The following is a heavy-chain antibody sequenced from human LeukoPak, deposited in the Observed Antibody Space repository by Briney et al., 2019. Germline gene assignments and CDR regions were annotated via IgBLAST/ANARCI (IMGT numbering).Heavy chain of an antibody. V-gene: IGHV3-30*18. CDR1: GFTFSSYV. CDR2: ISYNGSNK. D-gene: IGHD3-9*01. Sequence: GGPLRLSVPASGFTFSSYVIHGVRQAPAKGLEGVAVISYNGSNKYYADSVKGRFTISRDNSKNTLYLQMNSLRAEDTAVYYCAKDLDDILTGHYYYYGMDVWGQGTTVTVSS. J-gene: IGHJ6*02. CDR3: AKDLDDILTGHYYYYGMDV.